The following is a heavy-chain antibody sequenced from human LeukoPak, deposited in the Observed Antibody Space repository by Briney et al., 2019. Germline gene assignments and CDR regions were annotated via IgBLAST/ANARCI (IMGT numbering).Heavy chain of an antibody. J-gene: IGHJ4*02. Sequence: GGSLRLSRAASGFTFSSYSMNWVRQAPGKGLEWVSYISSSSSTIYYADSVKGRFTISRDNAKNSLYLQMNSLRDEDTAVYYCARGVYCGGDCYSGFDYWGQGTLVTVSS. CDR2: ISSSSSTI. D-gene: IGHD2-21*02. CDR1: GFTFSSYS. V-gene: IGHV3-48*02. CDR3: ARGVYCGGDCYSGFDY.